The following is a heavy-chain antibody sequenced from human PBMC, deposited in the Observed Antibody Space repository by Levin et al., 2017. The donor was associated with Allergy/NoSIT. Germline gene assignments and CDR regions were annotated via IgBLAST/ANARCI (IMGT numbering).Heavy chain of an antibody. V-gene: IGHV4-59*01. J-gene: IGHJ4*02. CDR3: ARAVRYYDILTGYYGWSFFYFDY. D-gene: IGHD3-9*01. CDR2: IYYSGST. Sequence: GSLRLSCTVSGGSISSYYWSWIRQPPGKGLEWIGYIYYSGSTNYNPSLKSRVTISVDTSKNQFSLKLSSVTAADTAVYYCARAVRYYDILTGYYGWSFFYFDYWGQGTLVTVSS. CDR1: GGSISSYY.